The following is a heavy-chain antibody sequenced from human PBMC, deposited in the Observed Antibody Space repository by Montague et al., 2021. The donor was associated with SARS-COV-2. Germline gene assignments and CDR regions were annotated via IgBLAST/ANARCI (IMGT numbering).Heavy chain of an antibody. CDR1: GFAFNSYG. J-gene: IGHJ4*02. CDR2: IYSGGSKT. V-gene: IGHV3-23*03. Sequence: SLRLSCAASGFAFNSYGMNWVRQAPGKGLEWVSVIYSGGSKTFYADSVRGRFTISRDDSKNTVYLQLGSLRAEDTAVYYCVRARGSNCYCPSHWGQRTLVTVSS. D-gene: IGHD2-15*01. CDR3: VRARGSNCYCPSH.